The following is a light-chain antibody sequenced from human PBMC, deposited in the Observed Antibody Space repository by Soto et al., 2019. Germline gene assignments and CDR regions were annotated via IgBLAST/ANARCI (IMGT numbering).Light chain of an antibody. CDR3: QQYGSSPLT. CDR1: QSVSNNY. CDR2: GAF. V-gene: IGKV3-20*01. Sequence: TQSPGTLSLSPGERATLSCXXXQSVSNNYLAWYQQKPGQAPRLIIYGAFSRATGIPDRFSGGGSGTDFTLTISRLEPEDFAVYYCQQYGSSPLTFGGGTKVEIK. J-gene: IGKJ4*01.